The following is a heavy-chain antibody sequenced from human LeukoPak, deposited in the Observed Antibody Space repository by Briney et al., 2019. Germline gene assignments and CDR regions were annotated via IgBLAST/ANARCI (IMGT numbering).Heavy chain of an antibody. J-gene: IGHJ1*01. CDR2: ISYDGSNK. CDR3: ASADCSGGSCHFQY. V-gene: IGHV3-30-3*01. Sequence: PGGSLRLSCAASGFTFSSYAMHWVRQAPGKGLEWVAVISYDGSNKYYADSVKGRFTISRDNSKNTLYLQMNSLRAEDTAVYYCASADCSGGSCHFQYWGQGTLVTVSS. CDR1: GFTFSSYA. D-gene: IGHD2-15*01.